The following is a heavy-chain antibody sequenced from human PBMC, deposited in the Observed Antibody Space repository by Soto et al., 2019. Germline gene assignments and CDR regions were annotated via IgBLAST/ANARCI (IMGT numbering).Heavy chain of an antibody. D-gene: IGHD3-3*01. CDR2: ISGSDGKT. V-gene: IGHV3-23*01. CDR3: ARWSYLDY. Sequence: LSCAAAGFSVGSYALSWFRQAPGKGLEWVSTISGSDGKTFYADSVKGRFSISRDTSQSTLYLQMNSLRADDTAMYYCARWSYLDYWGQGTRVTVSS. J-gene: IGHJ4*02. CDR1: GFSVGSYA.